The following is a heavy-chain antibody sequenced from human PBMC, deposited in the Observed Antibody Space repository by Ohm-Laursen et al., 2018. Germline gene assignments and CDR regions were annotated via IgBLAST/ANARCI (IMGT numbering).Heavy chain of an antibody. CDR1: GFTFSDYY. J-gene: IGHJ6*02. CDR2: IRSSGSTL. Sequence: GSLRLSCAASGFTFSDYYMSWVRQAPGKGLEWVSYIRSSGSTLYYADSVKGRFTISRDNAKKSLYLQMSSLRAEDTAVYYCTREGVVGYGLDVWGQGTTVTVSS. CDR3: TREGVVGYGLDV. V-gene: IGHV3-11*01. D-gene: IGHD3-22*01.